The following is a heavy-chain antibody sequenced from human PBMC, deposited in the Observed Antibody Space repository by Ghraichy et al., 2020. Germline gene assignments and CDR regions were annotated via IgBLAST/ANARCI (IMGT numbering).Heavy chain of an antibody. D-gene: IGHD1-26*01. CDR3: ARLFTGWEKGAFDI. V-gene: IGHV4-39*01. Sequence: SQTLSLTCTVSGGSISSSSYYWGWIRQPPGKGLEWIGSIYYSGSTYYNPSLKSRVTISVDTSKNQFSLKLSSVTAADTAVYYCARLFTGWEKGAFDIWGQGTMVTVSS. CDR2: IYYSGST. J-gene: IGHJ3*02. CDR1: GGSISSSSYY.